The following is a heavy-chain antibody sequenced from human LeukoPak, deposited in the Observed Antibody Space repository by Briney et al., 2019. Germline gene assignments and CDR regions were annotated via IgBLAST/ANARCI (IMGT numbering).Heavy chain of an antibody. J-gene: IGHJ6*02. CDR2: FDPEDGKT. D-gene: IGHD6-13*01. Sequence: ASVKVSCKVSGYTLTELSMFWVRQAPGKGLEWMGSFDPEDGKTVYAQKLQGRVTMTEDTSTDTAYMELSSLRSEDTAVHYCATGYLVTAGLMDVWGQGTTVTVSS. CDR3: ATGYLVTAGLMDV. CDR1: GYTLTELS. V-gene: IGHV1-24*01.